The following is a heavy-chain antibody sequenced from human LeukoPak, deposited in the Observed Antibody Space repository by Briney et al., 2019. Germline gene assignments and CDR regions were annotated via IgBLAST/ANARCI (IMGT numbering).Heavy chain of an antibody. CDR3: AKEQGGWYWVIDY. V-gene: IGHV3-21*01. D-gene: IGHD6-19*01. J-gene: IGHJ4*02. Sequence: GGSLRLSCAASGFTFSSYSMNWVRQAPGKGLEWVSSISSSSSYIYYADSVKGRFTISRDNAKNSLYLQMNSLRAEDTAVYYCAKEQGGWYWVIDYWGQGTLVTVSS. CDR2: ISSSSSYI. CDR1: GFTFSSYS.